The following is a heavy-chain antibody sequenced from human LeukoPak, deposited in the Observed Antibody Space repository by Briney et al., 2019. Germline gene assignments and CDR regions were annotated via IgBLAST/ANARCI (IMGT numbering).Heavy chain of an antibody. J-gene: IGHJ4*02. CDR3: ARGNTTFYDVWTGYYWFGVYFDF. V-gene: IGHV3-43*02. Sequence: GGSLRLSCAASGFTFGDYAMHWVRQVPGRAPEWVSLINDDGTNTYYADSVKGRLTISRDNGKNSLFLQMDGLRTEDTALYFCARGNTTFYDVWTGYYWFGVYFDFWGQGTQVTVSS. CDR1: GFTFGDYA. D-gene: IGHD3-3*01. CDR2: INDDGTNT.